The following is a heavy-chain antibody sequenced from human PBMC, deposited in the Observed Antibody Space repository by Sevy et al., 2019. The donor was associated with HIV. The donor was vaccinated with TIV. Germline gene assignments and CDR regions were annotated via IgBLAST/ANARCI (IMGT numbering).Heavy chain of an antibody. J-gene: IGHJ3*02. CDR2: INPNSGGT. D-gene: IGHD3-22*01. V-gene: IGHV1-2*06. Sequence: ASVKVSCKASGYTFTGYYMVWVRQAPGQGLEWMGRINPNSGGTNYAQKFQSRVTITRDTSISTAYMELSSLRSDDTAVYYCAREWGITMTNAFDIWGQGTMVTVSS. CDR3: AREWGITMTNAFDI. CDR1: GYTFTGYY.